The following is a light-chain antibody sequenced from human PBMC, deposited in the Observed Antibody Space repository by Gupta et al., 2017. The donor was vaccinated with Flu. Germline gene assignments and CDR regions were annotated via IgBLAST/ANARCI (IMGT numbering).Light chain of an antibody. J-gene: IGKJ2*01. V-gene: IGKV3-20*01. CDR1: QSIASDY. CDR3: QESGSTLSYT. Sequence: VLTQPPATLSLSPGETAILSCRASQSIASDYLAWYQQKPGESPRLVINAAASRSTGIPERCSGSGSGTDYALTISRLEPEDAAVYYWQESGSTLSYTFGQGTKLEIK. CDR2: AAA.